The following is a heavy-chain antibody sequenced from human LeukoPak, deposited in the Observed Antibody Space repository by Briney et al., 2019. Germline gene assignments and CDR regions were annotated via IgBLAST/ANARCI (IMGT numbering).Heavy chain of an antibody. D-gene: IGHD2-15*01. V-gene: IGHV3-23*01. CDR1: GFTFSSYA. J-gene: IGHJ6*02. CDR3: AKNLYCGGGSCYPSALGMDV. CDR2: ISGSGNRT. Sequence: GGSLRLSCAASGFTFSSYAMSWVRQAPGKGLEWVSSISGSGNRTYYADSVKGRFTISRDNSKNTLFLQMNSLRAEDAAVYYCAKNLYCGGGSCYPSALGMDVWGQGTTVTVSS.